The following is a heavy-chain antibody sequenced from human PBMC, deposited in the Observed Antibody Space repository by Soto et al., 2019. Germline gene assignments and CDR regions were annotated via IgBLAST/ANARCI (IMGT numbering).Heavy chain of an antibody. Sequence: PGESLKISCKRSGYSFTTYWIGWVRQLPGQGLEWMGVMFPGDSDTRYSPSFQGQVTMSADPSTNTAYLEWSSLKAADSAMYYCARVPDSSLGTMDVWGQGTTVTVSS. CDR3: ARVPDSSLGTMDV. CDR2: MFPGDSDT. D-gene: IGHD6-19*01. J-gene: IGHJ6*02. CDR1: GYSFTTYW. V-gene: IGHV5-51*01.